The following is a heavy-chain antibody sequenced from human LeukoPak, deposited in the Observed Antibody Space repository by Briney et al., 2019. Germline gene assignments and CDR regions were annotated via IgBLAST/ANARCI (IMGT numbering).Heavy chain of an antibody. J-gene: IGHJ4*02. Sequence: ASVKVSCKASGYTFTDYYVHWVRQAPGQGLEWMGWINPNSGGTNYAQKFQGRVTMTRDTSISTAYMELSRLRSDDTAVYYCARDLWSEQWLATTFDYWGQGTLVTVSS. CDR1: GYTFTDYY. V-gene: IGHV1-2*02. CDR2: INPNSGGT. D-gene: IGHD6-19*01. CDR3: ARDLWSEQWLATTFDY.